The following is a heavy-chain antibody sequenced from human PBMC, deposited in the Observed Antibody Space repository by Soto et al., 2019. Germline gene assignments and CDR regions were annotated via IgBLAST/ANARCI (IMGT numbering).Heavy chain of an antibody. J-gene: IGHJ6*02. Sequence: TLSLTCTVSGDSISSGDYYWSWIRQPPGKGLEWIGCIYYSGNTYYNPSLKRRFSISVDTSKNQFSLKLSSVTAADTAVYYCARASPVVTDVWGQGTTVT. V-gene: IGHV4-30-4*01. CDR3: ARASPVVTDV. CDR1: GDSISSGDYY. CDR2: IYYSGNT. D-gene: IGHD5-18*01.